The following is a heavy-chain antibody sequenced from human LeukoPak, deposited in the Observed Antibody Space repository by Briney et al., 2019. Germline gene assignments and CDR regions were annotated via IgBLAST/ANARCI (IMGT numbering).Heavy chain of an antibody. CDR3: ARSPYVTMVRGVRFDP. J-gene: IGHJ5*02. D-gene: IGHD3-10*01. CDR2: IHYSGST. CDR1: GGSISSYY. V-gene: IGHV4-59*01. Sequence: SETLSLTCTVSGGSISSYYWSWIRQPPGKGLEWIGYIHYSGSTNYNPSLKSRVTISVDTSKNQFSLKLSSVTAADTAVYYCARSPYVTMVRGVRFDPWGQGTLVTVSS.